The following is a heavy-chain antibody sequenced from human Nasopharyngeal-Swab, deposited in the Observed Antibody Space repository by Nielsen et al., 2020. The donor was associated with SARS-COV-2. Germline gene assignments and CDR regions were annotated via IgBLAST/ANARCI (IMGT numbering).Heavy chain of an antibody. D-gene: IGHD3-22*01. Sequence: GESLKISCAASAFTFSGYWMNWVRQAPGKGLEWVASIKQDGSEKYYVDSVKGRFTISRDNAKNSLYLQMNSLRVEDTAVYYCARMPGGYDSSGYYFDQWGQGTLVTVSS. CDR2: IKQDGSEK. CDR1: AFTFSGYW. V-gene: IGHV3-7*01. J-gene: IGHJ4*02. CDR3: ARMPGGYDSSGYYFDQ.